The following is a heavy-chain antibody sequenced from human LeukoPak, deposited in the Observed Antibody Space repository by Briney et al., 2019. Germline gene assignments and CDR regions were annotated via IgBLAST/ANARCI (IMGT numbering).Heavy chain of an antibody. CDR2: IYTDGEI. CDR1: GFTVTTNY. D-gene: IGHD6-19*01. Sequence: GGSLRLSCVASGFTVTTNYMTWVRQAPGKGLEWVSVIYTDGEIHYADSVKGRFTISRDNSKNTLYLQMNSLRAEDTAVYYCAREGPGYSSGWYRYFDYWGQGTLVTVSS. J-gene: IGHJ4*02. V-gene: IGHV3-66*01. CDR3: AREGPGYSSGWYRYFDY.